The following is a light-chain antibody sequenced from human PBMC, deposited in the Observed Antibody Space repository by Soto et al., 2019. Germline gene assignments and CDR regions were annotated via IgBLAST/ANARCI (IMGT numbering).Light chain of an antibody. CDR2: AAS. Sequence: DIQMTQSPSSLSASVGDRVTITCRASQNINSYLNWYQQKPGKAPNVLIYAASSLQSGDPSRFTGSGSGTDFTLTISSLQPEEFATYSCQQCYSTPYTFGGALKVEIE. J-gene: IGKJ4*01. V-gene: IGKV1-39*01. CDR3: QQCYSTPYT. CDR1: QNINSY.